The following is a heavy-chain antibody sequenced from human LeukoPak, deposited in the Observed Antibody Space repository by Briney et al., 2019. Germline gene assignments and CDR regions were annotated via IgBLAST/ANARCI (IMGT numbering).Heavy chain of an antibody. CDR3: ARLVIRAFDS. Sequence: PSETLSLTCTVSGGSISSRPYYWGWVRQPPGKGLEWIGTISYSGTTYYNPSLKSRVTISVDTSKNQFSLKLNSVTAADTAVYYCARLVIRAFDSWGQGILVTVSS. CDR2: ISYSGTT. V-gene: IGHV4-39*07. J-gene: IGHJ5*01. D-gene: IGHD2-8*02. CDR1: GGSISSRPYY.